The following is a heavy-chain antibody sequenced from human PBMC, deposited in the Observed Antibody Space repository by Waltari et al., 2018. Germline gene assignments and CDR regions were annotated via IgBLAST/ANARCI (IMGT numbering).Heavy chain of an antibody. J-gene: IGHJ4*02. CDR3: ARHEYSSSFYSG. Sequence: QVQLQESGPGLVKPSETLSLTCAVSGYSMSSGYYWGWIRQPPEQGREGIGSIYHSGSTYYNPSLKSRFTISVDTSKNQFSLKLSSVTAADTAVYYCARHEYSSSFYSGWGQGTLVTVSS. CDR1: GYSMSSGYY. CDR2: IYHSGST. D-gene: IGHD6-6*01. V-gene: IGHV4-38-2*01.